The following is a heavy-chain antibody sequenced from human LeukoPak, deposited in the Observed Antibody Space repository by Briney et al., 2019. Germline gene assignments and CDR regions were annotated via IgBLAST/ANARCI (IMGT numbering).Heavy chain of an antibody. Sequence: SETLSLTCTVSGGSMGSYYWAWIRPPAGKGLEWIGRIYSAGTTTYNPALKSRVTMSIDMSKNQFSLTLRSMTAADTAVYYCARDKAWLDPWGQGTLVTVSS. V-gene: IGHV4-4*07. CDR3: ARDKAWLDP. CDR1: GGSMGSYY. D-gene: IGHD5-12*01. J-gene: IGHJ5*02. CDR2: IYSAGTT.